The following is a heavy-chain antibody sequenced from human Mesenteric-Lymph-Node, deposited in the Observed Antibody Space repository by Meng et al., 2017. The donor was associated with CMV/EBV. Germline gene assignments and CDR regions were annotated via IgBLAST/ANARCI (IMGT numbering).Heavy chain of an antibody. D-gene: IGHD2-2*01. Sequence: GGSLRLSCAASRFTFSSYAMSWVRQAPGKGLEWVSAISGSGGSTYYADSVKGRFTISRDNSKNTLYLQMNSLRAEDTAVYYCARTLVVPAAIRYWGQGTLVTVSS. J-gene: IGHJ4*02. CDR3: ARTLVVPAAIRY. V-gene: IGHV3-23*01. CDR2: ISGSGGST. CDR1: RFTFSSYA.